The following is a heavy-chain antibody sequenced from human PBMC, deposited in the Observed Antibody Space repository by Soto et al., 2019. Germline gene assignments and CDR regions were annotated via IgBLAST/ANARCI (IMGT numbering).Heavy chain of an antibody. J-gene: IGHJ5*02. Sequence: QVQLQESGPGLVKPSGTLSLTCAVSGGSITSGSWWSWVRQPPGKGLEWIGEIHHGGTTNCNPSLXRXAXIXXDKSRNQFSLMLNSATAADTAVYFCARGGDSTPDLWGQGTLVTVSS. CDR2: IHHGGTT. D-gene: IGHD2-21*02. V-gene: IGHV4-4*02. CDR1: GGSITSGSW. CDR3: ARGGDSTPDL.